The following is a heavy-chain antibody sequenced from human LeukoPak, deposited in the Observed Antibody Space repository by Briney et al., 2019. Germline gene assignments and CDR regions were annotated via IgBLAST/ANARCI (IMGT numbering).Heavy chain of an antibody. CDR1: GFTFSSYA. CDR3: AKWSGYDPYYAY. D-gene: IGHD5-12*01. V-gene: IGHV3-23*01. Sequence: TGGSLRLSCAASGFTFSSYAMSWVRQAPGKGLEWVSAISGSGGSTYYADSVKGRFTISRDNSKNTLYLQMSSLRAEDTAVYYCAKWSGYDPYYAYWGQGTLVTVSS. J-gene: IGHJ4*02. CDR2: ISGSGGST.